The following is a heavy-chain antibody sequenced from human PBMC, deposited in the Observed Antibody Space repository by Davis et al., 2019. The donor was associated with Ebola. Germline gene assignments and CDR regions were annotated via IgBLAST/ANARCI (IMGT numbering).Heavy chain of an antibody. J-gene: IGHJ4*02. D-gene: IGHD4-17*01. CDR2: INSDGSST. V-gene: IGHV3-74*01. Sequence: HTGGSLRPSCAASGFTFSSYWMHWVRQAPGKGLVWASRINSDGSSTSYADSVKGRFTISRDNSKNTLYLQMNSLRAEDTAVYYCAKSVTVTTMGYFDYWGQGTLVTVSS. CDR3: AKSVTVTTMGYFDY. CDR1: GFTFSSYW.